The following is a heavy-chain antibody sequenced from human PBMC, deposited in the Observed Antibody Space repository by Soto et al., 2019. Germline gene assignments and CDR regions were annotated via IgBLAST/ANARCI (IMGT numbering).Heavy chain of an antibody. CDR3: ARSVGSYGQNWFDP. Sequence: ASVKVSCKASGYTFTSYGISWVRQAPGQGLEWMGWISAYNGNTNYAQKLQGRVTMTTDTSASTAHMELRSLRSDDTAVYYCARSVGSYGQNWFDPWGQGTLVTVSS. J-gene: IGHJ5*02. D-gene: IGHD1-26*01. V-gene: IGHV1-18*01. CDR2: ISAYNGNT. CDR1: GYTFTSYG.